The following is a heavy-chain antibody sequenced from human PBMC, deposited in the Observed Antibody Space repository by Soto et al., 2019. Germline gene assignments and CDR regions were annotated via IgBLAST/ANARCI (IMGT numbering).Heavy chain of an antibody. CDR1: GFTFSSYA. CDR2: ISGSGGST. V-gene: IGHV3-23*01. Sequence: GGALRLFCSASGFTFSSYAMSCVRQAPGKGLEWVSAISGSGGSTYYADSVKGRFTISRDNSTNTLYLQMNSLRAEDTAVYYCAKKNYASYYYLEVWGKGTTVTVSS. J-gene: IGHJ6*03. D-gene: IGHD1-7*01. CDR3: AKKNYASYYYLEV.